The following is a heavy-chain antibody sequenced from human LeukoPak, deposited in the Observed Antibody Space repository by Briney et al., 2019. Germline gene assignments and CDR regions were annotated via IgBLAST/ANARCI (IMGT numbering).Heavy chain of an antibody. CDR1: GFTFSSYA. CDR3: ASGIAAPALCDY. V-gene: IGHV3-30-3*01. Sequence: GRSLRLSCAASGFTFSSYAMHWVRQAPGQGREGVAVISYDGSNKYYADSVKGRFTISRDNSKNTLYLKMNRLRAEDTAVYYCASGIAAPALCDYWGQGTLVTVSS. CDR2: ISYDGSNK. J-gene: IGHJ4*02. D-gene: IGHD6-6*01.